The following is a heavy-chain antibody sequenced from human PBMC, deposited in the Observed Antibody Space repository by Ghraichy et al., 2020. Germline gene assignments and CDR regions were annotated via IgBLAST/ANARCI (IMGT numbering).Heavy chain of an antibody. CDR1: GDSVSSNSAA. J-gene: IGHJ4*02. CDR3: ARDRGHRYYYDSSGYTIFDY. Sequence: SQTLSLTCAISGDSVSSNSAAWNWIRQSPSRGLEWLGRTYYRSKWYNDYAVSVKSRITINPDTSKNQFSLQLNSVTPEDTAVYYCARDRGHRYYYDSSGYTIFDYWGQGTLVTVSS. CDR2: TYYRSKWYN. V-gene: IGHV6-1*01. D-gene: IGHD3-22*01.